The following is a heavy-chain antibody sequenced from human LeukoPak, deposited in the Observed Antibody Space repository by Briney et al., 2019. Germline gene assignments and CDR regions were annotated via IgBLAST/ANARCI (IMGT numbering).Heavy chain of an antibody. Sequence: SETLSLTCAVSGYSISSGYYWGWIRQPPGKGLEWIGSIYHSGSTYYNPSLKSRVTISVGTSKNQFSLKLSSVTAADTAVYYCARDLVYYDILTGSVAAMDVWGKGTTVTVSS. CDR2: IYHSGST. CDR3: ARDLVYYDILTGSVAAMDV. V-gene: IGHV4-38-2*02. D-gene: IGHD3-9*01. J-gene: IGHJ6*03. CDR1: GYSISSGYY.